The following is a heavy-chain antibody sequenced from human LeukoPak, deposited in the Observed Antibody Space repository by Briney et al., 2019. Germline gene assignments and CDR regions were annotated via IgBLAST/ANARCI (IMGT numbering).Heavy chain of an antibody. V-gene: IGHV1-69*13. J-gene: IGHJ5*02. Sequence: SVTVSCKASGGTFSSYAISWVRQAPGQGLEWMGGIIPIFGTANYAQKFQGRVTITADESTSTAYMELSSLRSEDTAVYYCARDYTSIAVAGTSAGFGPYWFDPWGQGTLVTVSS. CDR2: IIPIFGTA. CDR3: ARDYTSIAVAGTSAGFGPYWFDP. CDR1: GGTFSSYA. D-gene: IGHD6-19*01.